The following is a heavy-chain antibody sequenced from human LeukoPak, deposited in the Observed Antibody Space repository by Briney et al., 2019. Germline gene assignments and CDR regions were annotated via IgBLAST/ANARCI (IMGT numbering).Heavy chain of an antibody. J-gene: IGHJ4*02. Sequence: GGSLRLSCSGSGLTFSSYAMRWVRQAPGKGLQWVSSIDNSGYNTFYADSVKGRFTISRDSSKNTLYLRMNGLKDEDTAVYYCATLSGSGTTDWGQGTLITVSS. D-gene: IGHD1-7*01. V-gene: IGHV3-23*01. CDR2: IDNSGYNT. CDR1: GLTFSSYA. CDR3: ATLSGSGTTD.